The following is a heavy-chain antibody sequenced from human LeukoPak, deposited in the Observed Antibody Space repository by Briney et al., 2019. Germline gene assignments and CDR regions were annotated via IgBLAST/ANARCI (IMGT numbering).Heavy chain of an antibody. CDR1: GFTFTNYA. CDR2: ISGSGGTT. Sequence: PGGSLRLSCAASGFTFTNYAMTWVRQPPGKGLECVSSISGSGGTTYYADSVKVRFTISRDTFNRTLYLQMNSLRVDDTAVYYCAKSKGLYHYYAMDVWGQGTTVIVSS. V-gene: IGHV3-23*01. D-gene: IGHD3/OR15-3a*01. J-gene: IGHJ6*02. CDR3: AKSKGLYHYYAMDV.